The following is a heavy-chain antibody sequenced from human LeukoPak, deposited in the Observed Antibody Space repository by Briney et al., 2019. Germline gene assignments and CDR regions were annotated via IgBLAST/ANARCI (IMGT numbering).Heavy chain of an antibody. V-gene: IGHV4-39*07. CDR1: GGSISSSSYY. J-gene: IGHJ4*02. Sequence: SETLSLTCTVSGGSISSSSYYWGWIRQPPGKGLEWIGSIYYSGSTYYNPSLKSRVTISVDTSKNQFSLKLSSVTAADTAVYYCARGGDRDYCFDYWGQGTLVTVSS. CDR3: ARGGDRDYCFDY. D-gene: IGHD3-10*01. CDR2: IYYSGST.